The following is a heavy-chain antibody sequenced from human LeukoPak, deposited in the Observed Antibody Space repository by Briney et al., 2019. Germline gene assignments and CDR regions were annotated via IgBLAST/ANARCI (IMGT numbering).Heavy chain of an antibody. V-gene: IGHV3-21*01. D-gene: IGHD4-17*01. CDR3: AREDVTKYYFDY. Sequence: GGSLRLSCAASGFTFSSYSMNWARQAPGKGLEWVSSISASGNHIYHADSVKGRFTISRDNAKNSLYLQMNSLRAEDTAVYYCAREDVTKYYFDYWGQGTLVTVSS. CDR1: GFTFSSYS. J-gene: IGHJ4*02. CDR2: ISASGNHI.